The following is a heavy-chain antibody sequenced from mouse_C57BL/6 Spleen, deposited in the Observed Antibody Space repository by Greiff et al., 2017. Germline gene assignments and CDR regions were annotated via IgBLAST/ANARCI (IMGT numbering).Heavy chain of an antibody. CDR1: GYTFTSYG. D-gene: IGHD1-1*01. CDR2: IYPRRGNT. CDR3: ARATTVVHYAMDY. V-gene: IGHV1-81*01. J-gene: IGHJ4*01. Sequence: VQVVESGAELARPGASVKLSCKASGYTFTSYGISWVKQRTGQGLEWIGEIYPRRGNTYYNEKFKGKATLTADKSSSTAYMERRSLTSEDSAVYFCARATTVVHYAMDYWGQGTSVTVSS.